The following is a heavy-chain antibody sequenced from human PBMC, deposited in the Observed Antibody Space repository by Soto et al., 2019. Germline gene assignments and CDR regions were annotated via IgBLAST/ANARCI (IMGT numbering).Heavy chain of an antibody. J-gene: IGHJ6*02. CDR2: IYYSGST. Sequence: ETLSLTCTVSGGSISSSSYYWGWIRQPPGKGLEWIGSIYYSGSTYYNPSLKSRVTISVDTSKNQFSLKLSSVTAADTAVYYCASQASPYYYYGMDVWGQGTTVTV. V-gene: IGHV4-39*01. CDR3: ASQASPYYYYGMDV. CDR1: GGSISSSSYY.